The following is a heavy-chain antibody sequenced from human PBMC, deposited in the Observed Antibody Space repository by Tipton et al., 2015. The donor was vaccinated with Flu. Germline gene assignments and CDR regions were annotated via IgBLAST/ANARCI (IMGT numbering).Heavy chain of an antibody. CDR1: GFTFSRYA. CDR3: AKGGDIVATISDY. J-gene: IGHJ4*02. V-gene: IGHV3-23*01. D-gene: IGHD5-12*01. CDR2: LSGGGGGT. Sequence: SLRLSCAASGFTFSRYAMSWVRQAPGKGLEWVSFLSGGGGGTKYADSVKGRFTISRDNSKNTLYLQMNSLRAEDTAVYYCAKGGDIVATISDYWGQGTLVTVSS.